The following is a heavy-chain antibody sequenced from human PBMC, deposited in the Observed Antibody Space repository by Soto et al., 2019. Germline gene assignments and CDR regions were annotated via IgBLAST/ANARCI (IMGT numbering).Heavy chain of an antibody. CDR3: ARNRGKVYSSSSGLIWSGYYYGMDV. CDR2: IIPIFGTA. Sequence: QVQLVQSGAEVKKPGSSVKVSCKASGGTFSSYAISWVRQAPGQGLEWMGGIIPIFGTANYAQKFQGRVTITADESTSTAYMERSSLRSEDTAVYYCARNRGKVYSSSSGLIWSGYYYGMDVWGQGTTVTVSS. V-gene: IGHV1-69*01. D-gene: IGHD6-6*01. CDR1: GGTFSSYA. J-gene: IGHJ6*02.